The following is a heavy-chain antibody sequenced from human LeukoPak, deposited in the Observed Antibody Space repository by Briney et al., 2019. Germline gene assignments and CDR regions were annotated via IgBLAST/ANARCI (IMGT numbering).Heavy chain of an antibody. J-gene: IGHJ5*02. Sequence: SETLSLTCAVYGGSFSGYYWSWIRQPPGKGLEWIGEINHSGSTNYNPSLKSRVTISVDTSKNQFSLKLSSVTAADTAVYYCARDRKYCSSTSCSLGWFDPWGQGTLVTVSS. CDR1: GGSFSGYY. D-gene: IGHD2-2*01. CDR2: INHSGST. CDR3: ARDRKYCSSTSCSLGWFDP. V-gene: IGHV4-34*01.